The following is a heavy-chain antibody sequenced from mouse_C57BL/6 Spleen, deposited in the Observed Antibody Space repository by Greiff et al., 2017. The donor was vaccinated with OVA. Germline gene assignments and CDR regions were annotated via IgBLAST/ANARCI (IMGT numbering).Heavy chain of an antibody. CDR1: GYTFTSYG. CDR2: IYPRSGNT. J-gene: IGHJ2*01. D-gene: IGHD2-3*01. Sequence: QVQLQQSGAELARPGASVKLSCKASGYTFTSYGISWVKQRTGQGLGWIGEIYPRSGNTYYNEKFKGKATLTADKSSSTAYMELRSLTSEDSAVYFCARSGYDGYWTHYFDYWGQGTTLTVSS. V-gene: IGHV1-81*01. CDR3: ARSGYDGYWTHYFDY.